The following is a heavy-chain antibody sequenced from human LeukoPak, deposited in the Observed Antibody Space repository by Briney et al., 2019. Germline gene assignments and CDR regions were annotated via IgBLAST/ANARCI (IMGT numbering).Heavy chain of an antibody. CDR3: AAAVWGSGSYYYFDY. J-gene: IGHJ4*02. Sequence: PSETLSLTCAVYGGSFSGYYWSWIRQPPGKGLEWIGGINHSGSTNYNPSLKSRVTISVDTSKNQFSLKLSSVTVADTAVYYCAAAVWGSGSYYYFDYWGQGTLVTVSS. V-gene: IGHV4-34*01. CDR1: GGSFSGYY. D-gene: IGHD3-10*01. CDR2: INHSGST.